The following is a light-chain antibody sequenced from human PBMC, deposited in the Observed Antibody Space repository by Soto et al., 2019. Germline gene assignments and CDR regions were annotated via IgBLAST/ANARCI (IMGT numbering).Light chain of an antibody. CDR1: QNINTW. CDR3: QQNSSDST. CDR2: RAS. V-gene: IGKV1-5*03. Sequence: IQMTQSPSTLSASVGDRVTITCRASQNINTWLAWYQQKPGKAPRLLIYRASSLENGVPSRFGGRGSGTQFIFTISSLQPDDSAPYYCQQNSSDSTFGQGTKVEIK. J-gene: IGKJ1*01.